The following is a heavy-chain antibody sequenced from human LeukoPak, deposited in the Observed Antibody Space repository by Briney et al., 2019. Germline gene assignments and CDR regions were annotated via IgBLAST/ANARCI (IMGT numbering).Heavy chain of an antibody. V-gene: IGHV3-21*01. CDR3: ARGGATGPRGD. Sequence: GGSLRLSCAASGSTFSSYSMNWVRQAPGKGLEWVSSISSSSSYIYYADSVKGRFTISRDNAKNSLYLQMNSLRAEDTAVYYCARGGATGPRGDWGQGTLVTVSS. D-gene: IGHD1-26*01. J-gene: IGHJ4*02. CDR2: ISSSSSYI. CDR1: GSTFSSYS.